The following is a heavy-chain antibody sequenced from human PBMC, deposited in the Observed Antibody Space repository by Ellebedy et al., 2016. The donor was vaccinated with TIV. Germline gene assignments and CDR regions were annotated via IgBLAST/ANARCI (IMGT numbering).Heavy chain of an antibody. CDR1: GGSFSGYY. CDR2: INHSGST. D-gene: IGHD3-10*01. CDR3: ARAPSGPRRVGQFDY. J-gene: IGHJ4*02. V-gene: IGHV4-34*01. Sequence: SETLSLTXAVYGGSFSGYYWSWIRQPPGKGLEWIGEINHSGSTNYNPSLKSRVTISVDTSKNQFSLKLSSVTAADTAVYYCARAPSGPRRVGQFDYWGQGTLVTVSS.